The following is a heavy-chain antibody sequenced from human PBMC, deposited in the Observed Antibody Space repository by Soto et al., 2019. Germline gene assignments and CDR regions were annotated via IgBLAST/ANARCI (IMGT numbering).Heavy chain of an antibody. V-gene: IGHV1-69*06. CDR3: ARSFYYDFWSGSPNWFDT. CDR2: IIPIFGTA. J-gene: IGHJ5*02. CDR1: GGTFSSYA. Sequence: GASVKVSCKASGGTFSSYAISWMRQAPGQGLEWMGGIIPIFGTANYAQKFQGRVTITADKSTSTAYMELSSLRSEDTAVYYCARSFYYDFWSGSPNWFDTWGQGTLVTVSS. D-gene: IGHD3-3*01.